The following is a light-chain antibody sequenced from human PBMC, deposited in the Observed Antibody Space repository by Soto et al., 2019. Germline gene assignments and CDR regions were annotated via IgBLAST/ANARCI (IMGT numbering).Light chain of an antibody. CDR3: SSYAGRNNVV. CDR2: EVS. J-gene: IGLJ2*01. Sequence: QSVLTQPPSASGSPGQSVTISCTGTSSDVGGYNYVSWYQQHPGKAPKLMIYEVSKRPSGVPDRFSGSKSGNTASLTVSGLQAEDEDYYYCSSYAGRNNVVFGGGTKLTVL. CDR1: SSDVGGYNY. V-gene: IGLV2-8*01.